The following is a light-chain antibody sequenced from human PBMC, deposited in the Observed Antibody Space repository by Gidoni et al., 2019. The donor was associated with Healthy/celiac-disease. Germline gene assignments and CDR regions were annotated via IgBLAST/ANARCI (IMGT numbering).Light chain of an antibody. CDR3: QQYNNWRWT. J-gene: IGKJ1*01. CDR2: GAS. CDR1: QSFSSN. Sequence: EIVMTQSPATLSVSPGERATLSCRASQSFSSNLAWYQQKPGQAPRLLIYGASTRATGIPARFSGSGSGTEFTLTISSLQSEDFAVYYCQQYNNWRWTFGQGTKVESK. V-gene: IGKV3-15*01.